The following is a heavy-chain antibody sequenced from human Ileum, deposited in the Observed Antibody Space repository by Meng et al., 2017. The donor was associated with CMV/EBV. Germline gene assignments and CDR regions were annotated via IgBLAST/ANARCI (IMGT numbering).Heavy chain of an antibody. J-gene: IGHJ4*02. D-gene: IGHD3-3*01. Sequence: SGFSLSDSRLHWVRQAPGKGLEWVGRTRSKAYSHATEYAASVEGRFTISRDDSKNTAYLQMNSLKTDDTAVYYCATLGSGYPGARDYWGQGTLVTVSS. CDR2: TRSKAYSHAT. CDR3: ATLGSGYPGARDY. CDR1: GFSLSDSR. V-gene: IGHV3-73*01.